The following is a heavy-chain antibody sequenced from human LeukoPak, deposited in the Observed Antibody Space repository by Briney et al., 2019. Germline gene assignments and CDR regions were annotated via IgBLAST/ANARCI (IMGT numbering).Heavy chain of an antibody. D-gene: IGHD3-3*01. CDR1: GFTFSSYW. J-gene: IGHJ6*02. CDR3: AREWVTILGGIYYYYVMDV. CDR2: IISDGSST. V-gene: IGHV3-74*01. Sequence: GSLRLSCAASGFTFSSYWMHWVRQAPGKGLVWVSRIISDGSSTTYADSVKGRFTISRDNAKNTLYLQMNSLRVEDTAVYYCAREWVTILGGIYYYYVMDVWGQGTTVTVSS.